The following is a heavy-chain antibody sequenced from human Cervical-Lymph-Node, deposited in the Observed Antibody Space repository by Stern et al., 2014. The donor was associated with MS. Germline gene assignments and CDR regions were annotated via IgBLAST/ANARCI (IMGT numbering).Heavy chain of an antibody. CDR1: GGSFDAFY. Sequence: QVQLQQWGAGLLKPSETLSLTCAVYGGSFDAFYWSWIRQPPGKGLEWIGEINHSEYTNYNPPLKMRCTISVDTSKNQFSLKMSSVTAADTAVYYCARTWIAVRNTKWFDLWGHGTLVTVSS. V-gene: IGHV4-34*01. CDR3: ARTWIAVRNTKWFDL. CDR2: INHSEYT. J-gene: IGHJ5*02. D-gene: IGHD6-6*01.